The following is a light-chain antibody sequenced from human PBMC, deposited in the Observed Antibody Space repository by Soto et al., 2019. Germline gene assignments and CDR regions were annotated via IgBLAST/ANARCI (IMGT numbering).Light chain of an antibody. Sequence: QSVLTQPASVSGSPGQSITIYCTGTSSDVGSYNLVSWYQQHPGKAPKLMIYEGSKRPSGVSNRFSGSKSGNTASLTISGLQAEDEADYYCCSYAGSSTFQVFGGGTQLTVL. CDR1: SSDVGSYNL. J-gene: IGLJ3*02. V-gene: IGLV2-23*03. CDR3: CSYAGSSTFQV. CDR2: EGS.